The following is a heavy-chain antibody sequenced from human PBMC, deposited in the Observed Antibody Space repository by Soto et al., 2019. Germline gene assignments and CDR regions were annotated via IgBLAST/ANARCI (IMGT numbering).Heavy chain of an antibody. D-gene: IGHD4-17*01. V-gene: IGHV1-69*13. CDR3: ARPHQYGDKNRGLDYYGMDV. Sequence: SVKVSCKASGGTFSSYAISWVRQAPGQGLEWMGGIIPIFGTANYAQKFRGRVTITADESTSTAYMELSSLRSEDTAVYYCARPHQYGDKNRGLDYYGMDVCGQVTTVPVSS. J-gene: IGHJ6*02. CDR1: GGTFSSYA. CDR2: IIPIFGTA.